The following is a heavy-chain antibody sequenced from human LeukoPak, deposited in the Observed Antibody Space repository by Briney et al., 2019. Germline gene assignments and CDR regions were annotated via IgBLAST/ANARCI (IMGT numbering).Heavy chain of an antibody. CDR1: GFTFSSYS. V-gene: IGHV3-21*01. CDR3: ARDTGYYGTSGMDV. D-gene: IGHD3-10*01. J-gene: IGHJ6*02. CDR2: ISSSSSYI. Sequence: GGSLRLSCAASGFTFSSYSMNWVRQAPGKGLEWVSSISSSSSYIYYADSVKGRFTISRDNAKNSLYLQMNSLRAEDTAVYYCARDTGYYGTSGMDVWGQGTTVTVSS.